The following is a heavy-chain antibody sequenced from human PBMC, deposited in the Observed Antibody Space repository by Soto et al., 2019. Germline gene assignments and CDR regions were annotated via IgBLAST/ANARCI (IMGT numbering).Heavy chain of an antibody. D-gene: IGHD3-9*01. Sequence: GGSLRLSCAASGFSFSIYGMHWVRQAPGKGLEWVAIISYDGSNKYYADSVKGRFTISRDNSKNTLFLQMNSLKPEDTAVYYCAKGLGASTFDYWGQGTLVTVSS. CDR2: ISYDGSNK. J-gene: IGHJ4*02. CDR3: AKGLGASTFDY. CDR1: GFSFSIYG. V-gene: IGHV3-30*18.